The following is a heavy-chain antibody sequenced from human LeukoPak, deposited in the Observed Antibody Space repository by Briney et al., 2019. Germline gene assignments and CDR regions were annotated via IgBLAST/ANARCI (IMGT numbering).Heavy chain of an antibody. CDR1: GGSISSYY. Sequence: SETLSLTCTVTGGSISSYYWSWFRQPPGKGLEWIGYIYYSGSTNYNPSLKSRVTISVDTSKNQFSLKLSSVTAADTAVYYCASDSGSSFDAFDIWGQGTMVTVSS. D-gene: IGHD1-26*01. V-gene: IGHV4-59*01. CDR3: ASDSGSSFDAFDI. CDR2: IYYSGST. J-gene: IGHJ3*02.